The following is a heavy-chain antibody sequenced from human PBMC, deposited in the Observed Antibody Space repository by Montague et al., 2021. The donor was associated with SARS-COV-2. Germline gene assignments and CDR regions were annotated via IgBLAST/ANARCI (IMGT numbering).Heavy chain of an antibody. D-gene: IGHD4-17*01. CDR3: ARFTAVTSSLDF. J-gene: IGHJ4*02. CDR2: IYTSGTT. Sequence: TLSLTCTVSGDSITSDSYCWSWIRQPAGKGLEWIGRIYTSGTTNYNPSLKSRVTISVDTSKNQFSLKLTSVTAADTAVYYCARFTAVTSSLDFWGQGTLVPVSS. V-gene: IGHV4-61*02. CDR1: GDSITSDSYC.